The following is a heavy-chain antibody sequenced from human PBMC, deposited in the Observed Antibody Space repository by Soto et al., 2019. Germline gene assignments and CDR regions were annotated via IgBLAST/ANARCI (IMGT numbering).Heavy chain of an antibody. CDR3: ITDLYGGSHYSYGMDV. Sequence: GALRLSCAASGFTFSNAWMSWVRQAPGKGLEWVGRIRCKTDGGTTDYPAPVKDRFSISRDDSKNTLYLHMDSLRTEDTAVYYCITDLYGGSHYSYGMDVWGQGTTVTVSS. CDR2: IRCKTDGGTT. CDR1: GFTFSNAW. V-gene: IGHV3-15*01. D-gene: IGHD1-26*01. J-gene: IGHJ6*02.